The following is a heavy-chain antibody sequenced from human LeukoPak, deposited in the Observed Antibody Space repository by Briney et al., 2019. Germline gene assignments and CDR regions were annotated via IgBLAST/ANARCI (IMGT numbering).Heavy chain of an antibody. Sequence: GGSLRLSCAASGFTFSSYSMNWVRQAPGKGLEWVSSISSSSSYMYYADSVKGRFTISRDNAKNSLYLQMNSLRAEDTAVYYCATMIVVAPNWFDPWGQGTLVTVSS. D-gene: IGHD3-22*01. V-gene: IGHV3-21*01. CDR3: ATMIVVAPNWFDP. CDR1: GFTFSSYS. CDR2: ISSSSSYM. J-gene: IGHJ5*02.